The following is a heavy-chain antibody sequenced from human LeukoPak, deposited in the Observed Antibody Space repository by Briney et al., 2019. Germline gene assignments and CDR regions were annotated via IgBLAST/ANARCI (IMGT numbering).Heavy chain of an antibody. J-gene: IGHJ4*02. CDR1: GGSISSSSYY. CDR3: ARRGPITFGGVIAN. D-gene: IGHD3-16*02. CDR2: IYTSGST. Sequence: PSETPSLTCTVSGGSISSSSYYWGWIRQPPGKGLEWIGRIYTSGSTNYNPSLKSRVTMSVDTSKNQFSLKLSSVTAADTAVYYCARRGPITFGGVIANWGQGTLVTVSS. V-gene: IGHV4-39*07.